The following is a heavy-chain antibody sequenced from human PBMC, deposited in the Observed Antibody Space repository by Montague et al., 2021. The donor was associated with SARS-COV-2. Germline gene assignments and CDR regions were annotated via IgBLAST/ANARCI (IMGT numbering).Heavy chain of an antibody. Sequence: CAISGDSVSGLRRGWEWHTSELQSHLERLGRPYYRSKWYYDYAVALKXRMTIRPDTSKNQFSLQLSSVTPEDRAVYYCARDPRYSLSWSFDYWGQGTLVTVAS. CDR2: PYYRSKWYY. D-gene: IGHD6-13*01. J-gene: IGHJ4*02. V-gene: IGHV6-1*01. CDR1: GDSVSGLRRG. CDR3: ARDPRYSLSWSFDY.